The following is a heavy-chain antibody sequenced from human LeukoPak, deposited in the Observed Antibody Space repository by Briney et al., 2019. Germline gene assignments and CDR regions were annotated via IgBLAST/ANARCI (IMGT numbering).Heavy chain of an antibody. CDR2: IIPIFGTA. D-gene: IGHD2-2*01. Sequence: SVTVSCKASGGTFSSYAISWVRQAPGQGLEGMGGIIPIFGTANYAQKFQGRVTITTDKSTSTAYMELSSLRSEDTAVYYCARGGIVVVPASAGYNWFDHWGQGTLVTVSS. CDR3: ARGGIVVVPASAGYNWFDH. J-gene: IGHJ5*02. CDR1: GGTFSSYA. V-gene: IGHV1-69*05.